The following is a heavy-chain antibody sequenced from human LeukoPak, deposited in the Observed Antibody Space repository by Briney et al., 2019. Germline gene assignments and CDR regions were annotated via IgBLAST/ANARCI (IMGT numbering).Heavy chain of an antibody. V-gene: IGHV3-23*01. CDR3: AKDRARIAAAGRGWFHP. J-gene: IGHJ5*02. Sequence: GGSLRPSCAASGFTFSSYGMSWVRQAPGKGLEWVSAISGSGGSTYYADSVKGRFTISRDNSKNTLYLQMNSLRAEDTAVYYCAKDRARIAAAGRGWFHPWGQGTLVTVSS. CDR1: GFTFSSYG. CDR2: ISGSGGST. D-gene: IGHD6-13*01.